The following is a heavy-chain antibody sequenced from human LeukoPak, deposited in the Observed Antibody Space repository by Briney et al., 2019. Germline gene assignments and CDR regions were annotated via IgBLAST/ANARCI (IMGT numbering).Heavy chain of an antibody. Sequence: PGGSLRLSCAASGFTFEDYGMSWVRQAPGKGLEWVSGINWNGGTSAYADSVKGRFTISRDNAKNSLYLQMNSLRSEDTAFYFCARGDSGNFYWGLGTLVTVSS. J-gene: IGHJ4*02. CDR1: GFTFEDYG. V-gene: IGHV3-20*04. CDR2: INWNGGTS. CDR3: ARGDSGNFY. D-gene: IGHD1-26*01.